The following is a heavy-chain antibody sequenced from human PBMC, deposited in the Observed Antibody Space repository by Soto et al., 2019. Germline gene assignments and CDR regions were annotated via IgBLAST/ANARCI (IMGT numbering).Heavy chain of an antibody. J-gene: IGHJ4*02. CDR2: IYYSGST. CDR1: SGSISSYY. CDR3: ARDLNYYFDY. Sequence: QVELQESGPGLVKPSETLSLTCTVSSGSISSYYWSWLRQPPGKGLEWIGYIYYSGSTNYNPSLKXXVXIXXDTSKNQFSLKLRSVTAADTAVYYCARDLNYYFDYWGQGTLVTVSS. V-gene: IGHV4-59*01. D-gene: IGHD1-20*01.